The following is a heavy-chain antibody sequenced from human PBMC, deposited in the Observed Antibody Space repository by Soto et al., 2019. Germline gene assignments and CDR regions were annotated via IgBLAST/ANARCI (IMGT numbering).Heavy chain of an antibody. J-gene: IGHJ4*02. CDR3: ARDVGYGLIDY. D-gene: IGHD5-18*01. CDR1: GYTFTSYS. Sequence: QVQLVQSGAEVKKPGASVKVSCKASGYTFTSYSISWVRQAPGQGLEWMGWISAYNGNTYHARKLQGRVTMTTDTSTSTGYMELGSLRSDDTAVYYCARDVGYGLIDYWGQGTLVTVSS. CDR2: ISAYNGNT. V-gene: IGHV1-18*01.